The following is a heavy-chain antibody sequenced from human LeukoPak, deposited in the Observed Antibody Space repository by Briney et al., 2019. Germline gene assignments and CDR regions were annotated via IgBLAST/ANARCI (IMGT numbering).Heavy chain of an antibody. J-gene: IGHJ4*02. CDR2: IWYDGSNK. CDR3: ARVGYGSGSYSTDY. D-gene: IGHD3-10*01. Sequence: GGSLRLSCAASGFTFSGYDMHWARQAPGKGLEWVAVIWYDGSNKYYADSVKGRFTISRDNSKNTLYLQMNSLRAEDTAMYYCARVGYGSGSYSTDYWGQGTLVTVSS. V-gene: IGHV3-33*01. CDR1: GFTFSGYD.